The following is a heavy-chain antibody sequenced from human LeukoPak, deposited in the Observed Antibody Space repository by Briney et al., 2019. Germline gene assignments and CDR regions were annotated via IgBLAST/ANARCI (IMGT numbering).Heavy chain of an antibody. J-gene: IGHJ4*02. CDR1: GFTFSSYA. V-gene: IGHV3-23*01. CDR2: ISGSGGST. CDR3: ARDLRQWLVYSDY. Sequence: PGGSLRLSCAASGFTFSSYAMSWVRQAPGKGLEWVSAISGSGGSTYYADSVKGRFTISRDNAKNSLYLQMNSLRAEDTAVYYCARDLRQWLVYSDYWGQGTLVTVSS. D-gene: IGHD6-19*01.